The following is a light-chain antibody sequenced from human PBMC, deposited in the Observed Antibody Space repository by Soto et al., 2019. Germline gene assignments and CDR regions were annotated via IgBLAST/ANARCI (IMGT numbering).Light chain of an antibody. V-gene: IGLV1-44*01. J-gene: IGLJ2*01. CDR2: SNN. Sequence: QSALTQPPSASGTPGQRVTISCSGSSSNIGSYTVNWYQHLPGTAPILLIYSNNQRPSGVPDRFSGSKSGTSASLAISGLQSEDEADYYCAAWDASLNGVIFGGGTKLTVL. CDR1: SSNIGSYT. CDR3: AAWDASLNGVI.